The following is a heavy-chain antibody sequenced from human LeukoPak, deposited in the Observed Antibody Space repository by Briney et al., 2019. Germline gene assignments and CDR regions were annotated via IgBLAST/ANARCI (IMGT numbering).Heavy chain of an antibody. Sequence: SETLSLTCTVSGGSISSGDYYWSWIRQPPGKGLEWIGYIYYSGSTYYNPSLKSRVTILVDTSKNQFSLKLSSVTAADTAVYYCARDPGPDSSGYYAPYYYYGMDVWGQGTTVTVSS. D-gene: IGHD3-22*01. CDR2: IYYSGST. CDR3: ARDPGPDSSGYYAPYYYYGMDV. V-gene: IGHV4-30-4*01. J-gene: IGHJ6*01. CDR1: GGSISSGDYY.